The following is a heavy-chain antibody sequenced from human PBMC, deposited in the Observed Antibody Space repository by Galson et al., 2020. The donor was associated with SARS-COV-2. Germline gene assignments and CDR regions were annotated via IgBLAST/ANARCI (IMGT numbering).Heavy chain of an antibody. V-gene: IGHV3-33*01. D-gene: IGHD3-10*01. Sequence: GESLKISCVASGFTFNNYGMHWVRQAPGKGLEWVAADYYDGSNYYYADPVKGRFTISRDNSKNTVYLQMNSLRAEDTAVYYCARDWMLRAMIIGVFEYWGQGALVTVSS. CDR3: ARDWMLRAMIIGVFEY. J-gene: IGHJ4*02. CDR2: DYYDGSNY. CDR1: GFTFNNYG.